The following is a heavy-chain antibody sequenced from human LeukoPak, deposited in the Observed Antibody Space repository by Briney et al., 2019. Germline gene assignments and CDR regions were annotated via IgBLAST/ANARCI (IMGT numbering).Heavy chain of an antibody. Sequence: ASVTVSCKASGYTFTDYYMHWVRQPPGQGLEWMGWISPNSGETSYAQKFQGRVTMTRDTSIRTVYMEVNSLRPDDTAVFYCARDGNFDYWGQGTLVTVSS. V-gene: IGHV1-2*02. J-gene: IGHJ4*02. D-gene: IGHD1-1*01. CDR2: ISPNSGET. CDR1: GYTFTDYY. CDR3: ARDGNFDY.